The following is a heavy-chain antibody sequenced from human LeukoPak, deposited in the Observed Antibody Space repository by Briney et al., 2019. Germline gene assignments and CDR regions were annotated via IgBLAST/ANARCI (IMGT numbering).Heavy chain of an antibody. CDR2: IWYDGSNK. D-gene: IGHD3-10*01. V-gene: IGHV3-30*02. J-gene: IGHJ4*02. Sequence: GVLRLSCAASGFTFSSYSMNWFRQAPGKGLEGVALIWYDGSNKYYADSVKGRFTISRDNSKNTLYLQMNSLRAEDTAVYYCAKEAHYYGSGSLGGYWGQGTLVTVSS. CDR1: GFTFSSYS. CDR3: AKEAHYYGSGSLGGY.